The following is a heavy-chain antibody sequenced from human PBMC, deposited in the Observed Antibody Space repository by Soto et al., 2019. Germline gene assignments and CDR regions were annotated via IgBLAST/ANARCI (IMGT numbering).Heavy chain of an antibody. J-gene: IGHJ4*02. CDR1: GGSISGSSYY. V-gene: IGHV4-39*01. CDR3: ARLNYGDLIDY. D-gene: IGHD4-17*01. Sequence: SETLSLTCTVSGGSISGSSYYWGWIRQPPGKGLEWIGSIYYSGSTYYNPSLKSRVTISVDTSKNQFSLKLSSVTAADTTVYYCARLNYGDLIDYWGQGTLVTVSS. CDR2: IYYSGST.